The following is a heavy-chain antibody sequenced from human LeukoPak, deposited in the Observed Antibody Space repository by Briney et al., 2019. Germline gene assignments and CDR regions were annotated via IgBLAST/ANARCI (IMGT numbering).Heavy chain of an antibody. V-gene: IGHV1-8*03. CDR1: GYTFTSYD. CDR3: ARARSGPYGSGSLDAFDI. J-gene: IGHJ3*02. CDR2: MNPNSGNT. Sequence: AASVKVSCKASGYTFTSYDINWVRQATGHGLEWMGWMNPNSGNTGYAQKFQGRVTITRNTSISTAYMELSSLRSEDTAVYYCARARSGPYGSGSLDAFDIWGQGTMVTVSS. D-gene: IGHD3-10*01.